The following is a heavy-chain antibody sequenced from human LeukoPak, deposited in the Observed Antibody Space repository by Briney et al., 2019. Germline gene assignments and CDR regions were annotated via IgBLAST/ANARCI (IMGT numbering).Heavy chain of an antibody. J-gene: IGHJ4*02. CDR1: GYTFISYG. V-gene: IGHV1-18*01. Sequence: GASVKVSCKASGYTFISYGISWVRQAPGQGLEWMGWITTSNGNTNYAQKFHDKFTMTSDTSTSTAYMELRSLRSDDTAVYYCGRVINGFIDYWGQGTLVTVSS. CDR2: ITTSNGNT. D-gene: IGHD2-8*01. CDR3: GRVINGFIDY.